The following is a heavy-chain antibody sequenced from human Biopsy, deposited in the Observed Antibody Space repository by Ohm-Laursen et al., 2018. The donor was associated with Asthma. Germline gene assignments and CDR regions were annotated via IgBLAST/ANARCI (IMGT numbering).Heavy chain of an antibody. D-gene: IGHD1-26*01. J-gene: IGHJ4*02. CDR2: ISWNSGSI. CDR1: GFTFDDYA. Sequence: SLRLSCSASGFTFDDYAMHWARQAPGKGLEWVSGISWNSGSIGYADSVKGRFTISRDNAKNSLYLQMNSLRAEDTALYYCAKGEWELLEANFDYWGQGTLVTVPS. CDR3: AKGEWELLEANFDY. V-gene: IGHV3-9*01.